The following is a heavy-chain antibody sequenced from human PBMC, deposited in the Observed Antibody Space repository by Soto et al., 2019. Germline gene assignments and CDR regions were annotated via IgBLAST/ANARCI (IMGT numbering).Heavy chain of an antibody. CDR2: MNLNSGET. V-gene: IGHV1-8*01. CDR1: GYTFTDYD. Sequence: QEQLVQSGAEVKKPGASVKVSCKTSGYTFTDYDIYWVRQATGQGLEWIGWMNLNSGETGYAQKFAGRVTMRGSASLSTSYLALSSLRSGDTAVYYGARVAVAAGPRGDTWFDPWGQGTLVTVSS. CDR3: ARVAVAAGPRGDTWFDP. D-gene: IGHD6-19*01. J-gene: IGHJ5*02.